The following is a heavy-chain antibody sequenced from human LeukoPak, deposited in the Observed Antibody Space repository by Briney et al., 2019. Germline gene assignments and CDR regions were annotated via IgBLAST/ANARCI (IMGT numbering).Heavy chain of an antibody. V-gene: IGHV3-7*01. D-gene: IGHD1-7*01. Sequence: GGSLRLSCAVSGFRFSSQWMTWVRQAPGTGLEWVATINSDRSAKYHVDSVKGRFTISRDNAKNSVYLQMSILRAEDTAVYYCADLGTSDCGQGTLVTVSS. CDR2: INSDRSAK. J-gene: IGHJ4*02. CDR3: ADLGTSD. CDR1: GFRFSSQW.